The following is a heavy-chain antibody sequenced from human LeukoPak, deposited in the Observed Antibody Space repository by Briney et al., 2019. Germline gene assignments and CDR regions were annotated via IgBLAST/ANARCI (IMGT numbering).Heavy chain of an antibody. CDR2: INPNSGGT. D-gene: IGHD3-10*01. CDR3: ATKYYGSGSYYSEGYFQH. V-gene: IGHV1-2*02. J-gene: IGHJ1*01. CDR1: GYTFTGYY. Sequence: GASVKVSCKPSGYTFTGYYMHWVRQAPGQGLEWMGWINPNSGGTNYAQKFQGRVTMTRDTSISTAYMELSRLRSDDTAVYYCATKYYGSGSYYSEGYFQHWGQGTLVTVSS.